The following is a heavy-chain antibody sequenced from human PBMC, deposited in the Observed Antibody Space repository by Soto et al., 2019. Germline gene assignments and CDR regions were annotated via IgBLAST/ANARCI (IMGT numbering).Heavy chain of an antibody. CDR2: IIPIFGTA. CDR3: ARVRRYFDWLLLIY. J-gene: IGHJ4*02. V-gene: IGHV1-69*13. Sequence: ASVKVSCKASGGTFSSYAISWVRQAPGQGLEWMGGIIPIFGTANYAQKFQGRVTITADESTSTAYMELSSLRSEDTAVYYCARVRRYFDWLLLIYWGQGTLVIVSS. CDR1: GGTFSSYA. D-gene: IGHD3-9*01.